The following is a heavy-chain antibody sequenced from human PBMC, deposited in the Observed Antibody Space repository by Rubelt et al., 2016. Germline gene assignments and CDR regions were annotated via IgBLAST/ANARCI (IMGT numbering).Heavy chain of an antibody. CDR3: ARGNYCSGGSCYSNSGWFDP. CDR1: GGSFSGYY. D-gene: IGHD2-15*01. V-gene: IGHV4-34*01. CDR2: INHSGST. J-gene: IGHJ5*02. Sequence: QVQLQQWGAGLLKPSETLSLTCAVYGGSFSGYYWSWIRQPPGKGLEWIGEINHSGSTNYNPSLKSRVTILVDTSKNQFSLKLSSVTAADTAVYYCARGNYCSGGSCYSNSGWFDPWGQGTLVTVSS.